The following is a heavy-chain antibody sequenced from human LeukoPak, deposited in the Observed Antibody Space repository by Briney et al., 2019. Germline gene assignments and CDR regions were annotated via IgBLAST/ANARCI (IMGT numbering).Heavy chain of an antibody. CDR3: AKEWEVGFDYFYYMDV. Sequence: SETLSLTCTVSGGSISSGGYYWSWIRQPPGKGLEWIGYIYHSGSTYYNPSLKSRVTMSVATSKNQFSLKLSSVTAADTAVYYCAKEWEVGFDYFYYMDVWGKGTTVTVSS. D-gene: IGHD1-26*01. CDR2: IYHSGST. CDR1: GGSISSGGYY. J-gene: IGHJ6*03. V-gene: IGHV4-30-2*01.